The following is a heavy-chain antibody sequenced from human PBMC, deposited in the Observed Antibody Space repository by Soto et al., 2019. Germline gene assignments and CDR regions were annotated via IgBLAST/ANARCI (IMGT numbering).Heavy chain of an antibody. D-gene: IGHD2-15*01. J-gene: IGHJ3*02. Sequence: VGLMRLSCAAFGLTFSSHWMRWISKAQGKGLEWVANIKQDGSEKYYVDSVKGRFTISRDNAKNSLYLQMNSLRAEDTAVYYCARYIFCGRDSSYSFTFDIWGQGTMVTV. CDR2: IKQDGSEK. V-gene: IGHV3-7*01. CDR3: ARYIFCGRDSSYSFTFDI. CDR1: GLTFSSHW.